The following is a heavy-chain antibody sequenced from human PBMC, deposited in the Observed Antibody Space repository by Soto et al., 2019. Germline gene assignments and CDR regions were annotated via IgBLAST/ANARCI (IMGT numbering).Heavy chain of an antibody. V-gene: IGHV1-18*04. Sequence: QVQLVQSGAEVKKPGASVKVSCKASGYTFTSYGISWVRQAPGQGLEWMGWISAYNGNTNYAQKLQGRVTMTTDTSTSTAYMELRSLRSDDTAVYYCARDGGGYSGYGFVYYYYGMDVWGQGTTVTVSS. J-gene: IGHJ6*02. CDR3: ARDGGGYSGYGFVYYYYGMDV. CDR2: ISAYNGNT. CDR1: GYTFTSYG. D-gene: IGHD5-12*01.